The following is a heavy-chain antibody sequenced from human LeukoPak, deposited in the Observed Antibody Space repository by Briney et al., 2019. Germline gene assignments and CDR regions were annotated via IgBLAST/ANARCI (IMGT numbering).Heavy chain of an antibody. D-gene: IGHD3-3*01. CDR1: GGTFSSYA. Sequence: ASVKVSCKASGGTFSSYAISWVRQAPGQGLEWMGGIIPILGTANYAQKFQGRVTITADESTSTAYMELSSLRSEDTAVYYCARDETYYDFWSGYPNFDYWGQGTLVTVSS. V-gene: IGHV1-69*13. J-gene: IGHJ4*02. CDR3: ARDETYYDFWSGYPNFDY. CDR2: IIPILGTA.